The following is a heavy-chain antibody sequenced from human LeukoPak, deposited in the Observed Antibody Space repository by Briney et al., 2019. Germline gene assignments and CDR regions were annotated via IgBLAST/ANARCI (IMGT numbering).Heavy chain of an antibody. CDR3: ARAPRQDYYDSSGYPRMDAFDI. CDR2: ISSSSSYI. J-gene: IGHJ3*02. CDR1: GFTFSSYS. Sequence: GGSLRLSYAASGFTFSSYSMNWVRQAPGKGLEWVSSISSSSSYIYYADSLKGRFTISRDNAKNSLYLQMNSLRAEDTAVYYCARAPRQDYYDSSGYPRMDAFDIWGQGTMVTVSS. D-gene: IGHD3-22*01. V-gene: IGHV3-21*01.